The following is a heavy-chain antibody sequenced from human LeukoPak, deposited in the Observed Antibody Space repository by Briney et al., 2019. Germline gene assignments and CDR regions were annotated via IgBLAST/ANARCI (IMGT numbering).Heavy chain of an antibody. J-gene: IGHJ4*02. Sequence: PGGSLRLSCAASGFTFSSYNMNWVRQAPGKGLEWVSSLTSHSSYTYYADSLKGRFTISRDNANNSLYLQMNSLRAEDTAVYCCARESEYSSNAFDYWGQGTLVTVSS. CDR3: ARESEYSSNAFDY. CDR1: GFTFSSYN. D-gene: IGHD6-6*01. V-gene: IGHV3-21*01. CDR2: LTSHSSYT.